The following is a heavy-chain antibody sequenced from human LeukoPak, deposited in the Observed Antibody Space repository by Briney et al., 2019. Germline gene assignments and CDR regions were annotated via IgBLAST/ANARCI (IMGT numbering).Heavy chain of an antibody. Sequence: PSETLSLTCTVSGGSISSGGYYWSWIRQPPGKGLEWIGYIYHSGSTYYNPSLKSRVTISVDRSKNQFSLKLSSVTAADTAVYYCARDISSSAAVVSDYWGQGTLVTVSS. CDR2: IYHSGST. CDR3: ARDISSSAAVVSDY. V-gene: IGHV4-30-2*01. J-gene: IGHJ4*02. D-gene: IGHD3-22*01. CDR1: GGSISSGGYY.